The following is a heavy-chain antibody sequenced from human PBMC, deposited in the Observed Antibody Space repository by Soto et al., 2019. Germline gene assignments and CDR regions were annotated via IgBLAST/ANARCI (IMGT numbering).Heavy chain of an antibody. CDR1: GFTFDDYA. J-gene: IGHJ6*03. V-gene: IGHV3-9*01. Sequence: GGSLRLSCAASGFTFDDYAMHWIRQAPGKGLEWVSGISWNSGSIGYADSVKGRFTISRDNAKNSLYLQMNSLRAEDTALYYCAKDISVGGSGYYYYMDVWGKGTTVTVSS. CDR2: ISWNSGSI. D-gene: IGHD3-10*01. CDR3: AKDISVGGSGYYYYMDV.